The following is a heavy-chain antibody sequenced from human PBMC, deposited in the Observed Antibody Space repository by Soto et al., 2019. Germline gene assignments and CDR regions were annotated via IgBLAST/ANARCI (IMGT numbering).Heavy chain of an antibody. J-gene: IGHJ6*02. CDR3: ASRNLGYCSSTSCYKYYYYYYGMDV. Sequence: SETLSLTCAVYGGSFSGYYWSWIRQPPGKGLEWIGEINHSGSTNYNPSLKSRVTIPVDTSKNQFSLKLSSVTAADTAVYYCASRNLGYCSSTSCYKYYYYYYGMDVWGQGTTVTVSS. CDR1: GGSFSGYY. V-gene: IGHV4-34*01. D-gene: IGHD2-2*02. CDR2: INHSGST.